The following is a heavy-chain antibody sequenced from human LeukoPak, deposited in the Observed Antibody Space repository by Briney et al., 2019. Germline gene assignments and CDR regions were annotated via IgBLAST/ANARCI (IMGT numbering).Heavy chain of an antibody. CDR2: IYPGDSDT. J-gene: IGHJ4*02. CDR3: ARIGYSSGWYSVYYFDY. CDR1: GYSFTSYW. Sequence: GESLKISCKGSGYSFTSYWIGWVRQMPGKGLEWMGIIYPGDSDTRYSPSSQGQVTISADKSISTAYLQWSSLKASDTAMYYCARIGYSSGWYSVYYFDYWGQGTLVTVSS. D-gene: IGHD6-19*01. V-gene: IGHV5-51*01.